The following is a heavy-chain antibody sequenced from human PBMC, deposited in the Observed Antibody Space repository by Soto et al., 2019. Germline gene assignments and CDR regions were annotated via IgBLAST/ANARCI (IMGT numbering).Heavy chain of an antibody. J-gene: IGHJ5*02. Sequence: QLQLQESGPGLVKPSETLSLTCTVSGGSISGSGYYWGWIRQPPGKGLEWIGTIYYSGSTYSNSSLKSRVTISVDTSKNQFSLKLSSVTAADTAIYYCARHYGACAPWGQGTLVTVSS. CDR3: ARHYGACAP. CDR1: GGSISGSGYY. CDR2: IYYSGST. D-gene: IGHD4-17*01. V-gene: IGHV4-39*01.